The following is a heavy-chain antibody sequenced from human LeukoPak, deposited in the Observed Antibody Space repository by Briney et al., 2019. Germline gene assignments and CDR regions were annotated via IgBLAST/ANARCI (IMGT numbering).Heavy chain of an antibody. CDR2: INPNSGGT. J-gene: IGHJ5*02. V-gene: IGHV1-2*02. Sequence: ASVKVSCKASGYTFTGYYMHWVRQAPGQGLEWMGWINPNSGGTNYAQKFQGRVTMTRDTSISTAYMELSRLRSDDTAVYYCARDLGPTTTDISSTSWDGVDPWGQGTLVTVSS. CDR3: ARDLGPTTTDISSTSWDGVDP. CDR1: GYTFTGYY. D-gene: IGHD2-2*01.